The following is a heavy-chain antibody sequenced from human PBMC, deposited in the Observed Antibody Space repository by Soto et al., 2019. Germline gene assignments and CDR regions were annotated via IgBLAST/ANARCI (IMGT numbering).Heavy chain of an antibody. V-gene: IGHV3-74*01. D-gene: IGHD2-21*02. Sequence: GGSLRLSCAASGFTFSSYWMHWVRQAPGKGLVWVSRINDQGGSPSYVDSVKGRFTISRDNAQNSLYLQMNSLTAEDTAVYYCARAPASYCGGDCFSMDYWGQGTLVTVSS. CDR2: INDQGGSP. J-gene: IGHJ4*02. CDR3: ARAPASYCGGDCFSMDY. CDR1: GFTFSSYW.